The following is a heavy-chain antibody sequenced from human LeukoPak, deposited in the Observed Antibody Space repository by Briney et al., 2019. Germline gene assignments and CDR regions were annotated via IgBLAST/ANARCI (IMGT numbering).Heavy chain of an antibody. Sequence: SQTLSLTCTVSGGSISSGDYYWSWIRQPPGKGLEWIGYIYYSGNTYYNPSLKSRVTISVDTSKNQFSLKLSSVTAADTAVYYCARENICSSTSCPTPGWFDPWGQGTLVTVSS. J-gene: IGHJ5*02. CDR2: IYYSGNT. V-gene: IGHV4-30-4*01. D-gene: IGHD2-2*01. CDR3: ARENICSSTSCPTPGWFDP. CDR1: GGSISSGDYY.